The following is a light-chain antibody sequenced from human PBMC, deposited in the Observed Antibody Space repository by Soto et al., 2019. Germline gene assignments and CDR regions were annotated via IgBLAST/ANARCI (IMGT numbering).Light chain of an antibody. J-gene: IGKJ1*01. CDR1: QSVSSY. V-gene: IGKV3-20*01. Sequence: EIVLTQSPATLSLSPGERATLSCRASQSVSSYLAWYQQKPGQAPRLLIYDASNRATGIPARFSGSGSGTDFTLTISRLEPEDFAVYYCKQYGSSPATFGQGTKVDIK. CDR3: KQYGSSPAT. CDR2: DAS.